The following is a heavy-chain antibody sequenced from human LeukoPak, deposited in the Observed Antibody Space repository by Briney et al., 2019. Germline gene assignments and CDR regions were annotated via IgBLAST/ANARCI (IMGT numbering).Heavy chain of an antibody. J-gene: IGHJ5*02. CDR2: IYYSGST. Sequence: SSETLSLTCTVSGGSISSYYWSWIRQPPGKGLEWIGYIYYSGSTNYNPSLKSRVTISVDTSKNQFSLKLSSVTAADTAVYYCARDLVGGRFGEANWFDPWGQGTLVTVSP. CDR1: GGSISSYY. D-gene: IGHD3-10*01. CDR3: ARDLVGGRFGEANWFDP. V-gene: IGHV4-59*01.